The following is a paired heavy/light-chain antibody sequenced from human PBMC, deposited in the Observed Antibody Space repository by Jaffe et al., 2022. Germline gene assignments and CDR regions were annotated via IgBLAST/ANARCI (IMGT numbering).Heavy chain of an antibody. CDR2: ITNGGTT. Sequence: EAHLVESGGGLVKPGGSLTLSCAVSGFTFSNAYMSWVRQAPGKGLEWVGRITNGGTTDSAAPVKGRFIISRDDSRNTLYLQMNSLETEDTAVYYCTTDGGYSDSYYYMDDWGKGTTVTVSS. CDR3: TTDGGYSDSYYYMDD. CDR1: GFTFSNAY. D-gene: IGHD5-12*01. J-gene: IGHJ6*03. V-gene: IGHV3-15*01.
Light chain of an antibody. CDR3: LQHHSYPLT. CDR1: QGISNH. J-gene: IGKJ4*01. V-gene: IGKV1-17*03. CDR2: ASS. Sequence: DIQMTQSPSAMSASVGDRVTITCRASQGISNHLVWFQQKPGKVPKRLIYASSNLQSGVPSRFSGSGSGTEFTLTISSLQPEDCATYYCLQHHSYPLTFGGGTKVEIK.